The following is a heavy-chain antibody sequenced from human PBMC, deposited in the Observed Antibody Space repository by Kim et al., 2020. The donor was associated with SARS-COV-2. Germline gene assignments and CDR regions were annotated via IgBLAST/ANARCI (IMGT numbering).Heavy chain of an antibody. V-gene: IGHV3-21*01. D-gene: IGHD3-3*01. CDR3: ARDPSVFFGVVIRGYYYGMDV. Sequence: GGSMRLSCAASGFTFSSYSMNWVRQAPGKGLEWVSSISSSSSYIYYADSVKGRFTISRDNAKNSLYLQMNSLRAEDTAVYYCARDPSVFFGVVIRGYYYGMDVWGQGTTVTVSS. J-gene: IGHJ6*02. CDR1: GFTFSSYS. CDR2: ISSSSSYI.